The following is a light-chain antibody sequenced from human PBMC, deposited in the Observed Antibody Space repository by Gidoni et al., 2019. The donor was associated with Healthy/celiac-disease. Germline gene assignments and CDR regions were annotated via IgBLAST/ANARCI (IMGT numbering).Light chain of an antibody. CDR2: GAS. CDR1: QSVSSSY. J-gene: IGKJ1*01. V-gene: IGKV3-20*01. CDR3: QQYGSSPRT. Sequence: EIVLTQSPGTLSLSPGERATLSCTASQSVSSSYLAGYQQKPGQAPRLLIYGASSRATGIPDRFSGSGSGTDFTLTISRLEPEDFAVYYCQQYGSSPRTFGQGTKVEIK.